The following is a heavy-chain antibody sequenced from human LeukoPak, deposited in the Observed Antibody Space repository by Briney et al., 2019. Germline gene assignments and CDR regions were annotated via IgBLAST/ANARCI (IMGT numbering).Heavy chain of an antibody. Sequence: GGSLRLSCAASGFTVSSNYMSWVRQAPGKGLEWVSVIYSGGSTYYADSVKGRFTISRDNSKNTLYLQMNSLRAEDTAVYYCARDHWQLWESGVSSWFDPWGQGTLVTVSS. CDR1: GFTVSSNY. V-gene: IGHV3-53*01. CDR3: ARDHWQLWESGVSSWFDP. CDR2: IYSGGST. J-gene: IGHJ5*02. D-gene: IGHD5-18*01.